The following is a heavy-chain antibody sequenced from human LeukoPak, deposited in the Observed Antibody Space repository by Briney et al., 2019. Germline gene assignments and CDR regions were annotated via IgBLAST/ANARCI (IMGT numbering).Heavy chain of an antibody. CDR1: GYTFTGYY. V-gene: IGHV1-2*02. D-gene: IGHD6-25*01. CDR2: INPNSGGT. CDR3: ASSSGRGTDY. J-gene: IGHJ4*02. Sequence: ASVKVSCRASGYTFTGYYLHWVRQAPGLGLEWMGWINPNSGGTNYAQTFQGRVTITRDKSISTAYMEMSRLRSDDTAYYYCASSSGRGTDYWGQGTLVTVSS.